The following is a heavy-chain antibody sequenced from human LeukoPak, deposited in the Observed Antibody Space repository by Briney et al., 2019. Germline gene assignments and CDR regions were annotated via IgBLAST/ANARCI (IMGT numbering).Heavy chain of an antibody. Sequence: PSETLSLTCTVSGGSISSSSYYWGWIRQPPGKGLEWIGSIYYSGSTYYNPSLKSRVTISVDTSKNQFSLKLSSVTAADTAVYYCARVIAVAGTNVRWFDPWGQGTLVTVSS. CDR2: IYYSGST. CDR3: ARVIAVAGTNVRWFDP. D-gene: IGHD6-19*01. CDR1: GGSISSSSYY. V-gene: IGHV4-39*07. J-gene: IGHJ5*02.